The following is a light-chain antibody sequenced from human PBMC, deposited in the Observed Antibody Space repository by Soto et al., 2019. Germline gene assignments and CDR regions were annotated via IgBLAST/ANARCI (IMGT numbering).Light chain of an antibody. J-gene: IGLJ2*01. V-gene: IGLV2-23*02. Sequence: SALTQPASVSGSPGQSITISCTGTSSDIGSYNLVSWYQQHPGKAPKLMIYEVIKRPSGVSNRFSGSKSGNTASLTISGLQAEDEADYHCCSHAGSRNVVFGGGTKLTVL. CDR3: CSHAGSRNVV. CDR2: EVI. CDR1: SSDIGSYNL.